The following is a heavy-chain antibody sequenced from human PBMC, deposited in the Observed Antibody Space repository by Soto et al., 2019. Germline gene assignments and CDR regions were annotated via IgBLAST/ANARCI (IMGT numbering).Heavy chain of an antibody. CDR3: ARSKVAGYYDATAYFDY. V-gene: IGHV4-31*03. CDR1: GGSISSGGYY. D-gene: IGHD3-3*01. CDR2: IYYSGST. Sequence: SETLSLTCTVSGGSISSGGYYWSWIRQHPGKGLEWIGYIYYSGSTYYNPSLKSRVTISVDTSKNQFSLKLSSVTAADTAVYYCARSKVAGYYDATAYFDYWGPGTLVTVSS. J-gene: IGHJ4*02.